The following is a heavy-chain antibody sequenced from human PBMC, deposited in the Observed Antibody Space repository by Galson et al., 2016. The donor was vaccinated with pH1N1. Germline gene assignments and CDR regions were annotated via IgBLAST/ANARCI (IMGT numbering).Heavy chain of an antibody. J-gene: IGHJ4*02. D-gene: IGHD3-10*01. CDR3: ARERGESSSRFDY. Sequence: SLRLSCAVSGITFGDYNMHWFRQAPGKGLEWVGFIRSKVFGGTTENAASVKGRFSISRDDSKRIAYLQMKSLKAEDTAAYFCARERGESSSRFDYWGQGTLVIVSS. CDR1: GITFGDYN. V-gene: IGHV3-49*03. CDR2: IRSKVFGGTT.